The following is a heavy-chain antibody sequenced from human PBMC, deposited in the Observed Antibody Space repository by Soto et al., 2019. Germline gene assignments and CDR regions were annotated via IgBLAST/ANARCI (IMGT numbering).Heavy chain of an antibody. D-gene: IGHD3-16*01. CDR1: GYTFTRYG. CDR3: AMVDVYVTPSPQDV. CDR2: INTYNGNT. Sequence: QVQLVQSGAEVKNPGASVKVSCKASGYTFTRYGIGWARQAPGQGLEWMGWINTYNGNTNYAQNVQGRVTLTTDTAASTAYMESRSLRSNDTAKYYWAMVDVYVTPSPQDVWGQGTTVIVSS. V-gene: IGHV1-18*01. J-gene: IGHJ6*02.